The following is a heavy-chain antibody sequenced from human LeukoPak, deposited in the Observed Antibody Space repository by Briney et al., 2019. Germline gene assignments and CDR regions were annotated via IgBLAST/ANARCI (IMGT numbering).Heavy chain of an antibody. CDR1: GFTFSRYG. J-gene: IGHJ3*01. D-gene: IGHD3-16*01. V-gene: IGHV3-23*01. CDR2: IRGKGETT. CDR3: GRAPNGDYVGAFEF. Sequence: GGSLRLSCVGSGFTFSRYGLIWVRQPPGKGLEWVSGIRGKGETTYYGDSVKGRFTISRDNSKSTLYLQMNSLRVEDTAEYFCGRAPNGDYVGAFEFWGQGTKVAVSS.